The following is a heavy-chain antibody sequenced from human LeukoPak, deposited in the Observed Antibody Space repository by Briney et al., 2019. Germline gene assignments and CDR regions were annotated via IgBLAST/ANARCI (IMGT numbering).Heavy chain of an antibody. CDR2: ISNSGGST. D-gene: IGHD6-19*01. CDR3: AREKQKYSSGWYCLDY. CDR1: GFTFSSYA. Sequence: GGSLRLSCAASGFTFSSYAMSWVRQAPGKGLEWVSVISNSGGSTSYADSVKGRFTISRDNSKNTLYLQMNSLRAEDTAVYYCAREKQKYSSGWYCLDYWGQGTLVTVSS. V-gene: IGHV3-23*01. J-gene: IGHJ4*02.